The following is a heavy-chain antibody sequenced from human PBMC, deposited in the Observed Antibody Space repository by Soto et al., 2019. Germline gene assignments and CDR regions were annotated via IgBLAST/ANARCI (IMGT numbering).Heavy chain of an antibody. CDR3: ARDGGRHSGGIDY. CDR1: GGTFSSYS. V-gene: IGHV1-69*01. CDR2: IIPIFGTA. Sequence: QVQLVQSGPEVKKPGSSVKVSCKASGGTFSSYSLNWVRQAPGQGLERMGEIIPIFGTANYAQKFQGRVTITADESTSTAYMELSSLRSEDTSVYYCARDGGRHSGGIDYWGPGTLVTVSS. J-gene: IGHJ4*02. D-gene: IGHD1-26*01.